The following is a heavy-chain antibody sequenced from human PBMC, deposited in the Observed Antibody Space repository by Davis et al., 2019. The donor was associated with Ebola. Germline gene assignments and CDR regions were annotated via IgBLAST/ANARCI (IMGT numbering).Heavy chain of an antibody. CDR1: GYTFTSHF. CDR3: ARPDCGSTTCLFDS. Sequence: ASVKVSCKASGYTFTSHFIHWVRQAPGQGLEWMGSINPNSGGTNYAQKFQGRVTMTRDTSISTAHMEMSRLRSDDTAVYYCARPDCGSTTCLFDSWGKGTLVTVSS. CDR2: INPNSGGT. V-gene: IGHV1-2*02. D-gene: IGHD2-2*01. J-gene: IGHJ4*02.